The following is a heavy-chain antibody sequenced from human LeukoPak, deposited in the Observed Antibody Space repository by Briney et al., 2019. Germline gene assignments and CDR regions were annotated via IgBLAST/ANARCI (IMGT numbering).Heavy chain of an antibody. V-gene: IGHV1-46*01. CDR3: ARGGGYSYGPTYYYYGMDV. Sequence: GASVQVSRKASGYTFTSYYMHWVRQAPGQGLEWMGIINPSGGSTSYAQKFQGRVTMTRDTSTSTVYMELSSLRSEDTAVYYCARGGGYSYGPTYYYYGMDVWGKGTTVTVSS. J-gene: IGHJ6*04. CDR2: INPSGGST. CDR1: GYTFTSYY. D-gene: IGHD5-18*01.